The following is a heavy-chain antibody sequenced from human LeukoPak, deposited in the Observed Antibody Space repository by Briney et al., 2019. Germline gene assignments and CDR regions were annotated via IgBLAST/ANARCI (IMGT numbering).Heavy chain of an antibody. CDR1: GFTFSSYE. CDR2: ISSSGSTI. J-gene: IGHJ6*03. V-gene: IGHV3-48*03. D-gene: IGHD3-9*01. Sequence: GGSLRLSCAASGFTFSSYEMNWVRQAPGKGLEWVSYISSSGSTIYYADSVKCRFTISRDNAKNSLYLQMNSLRAEDTAVYYCARVGVLTGYPYYYYYYMDVWGKGTTVIISS. CDR3: ARVGVLTGYPYYYYYYMDV.